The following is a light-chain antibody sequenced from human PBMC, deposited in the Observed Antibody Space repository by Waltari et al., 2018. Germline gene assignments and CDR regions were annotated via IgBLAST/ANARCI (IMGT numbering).Light chain of an antibody. V-gene: IGKV3-20*01. CDR1: QIVSCSY. CDR2: GGS. CDR3: QQEGTSPQT. Sequence: VLTQSPCTLSLYPGERATVSCRASQIVSCSYLPWYLQNPSTSPTLLIYGGSSGAGGIPDRFSVSGSGTDFTFIISRLEPEDFAVYYCQQEGTSPQTFGQGTKVEIK. J-gene: IGKJ1*01.